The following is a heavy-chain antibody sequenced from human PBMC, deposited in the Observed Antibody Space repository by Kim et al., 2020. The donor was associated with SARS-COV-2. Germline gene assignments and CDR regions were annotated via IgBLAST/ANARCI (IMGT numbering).Heavy chain of an antibody. CDR3: ARNYYDTKGWFDP. D-gene: IGHD3-22*01. CDR2: IYYSGST. CDR1: GGSISSSSYY. V-gene: IGHV4-39*01. Sequence: SETLSLTCTVSGGSISSSSYYWGWIRQPPGKGLEWIGSIYYSGSTYYNPSLKSRVTISVDTSKNQFSLKLSSVTAADTAVYYCARNYYDTKGWFDPWGQGTLVTVSS. J-gene: IGHJ5*02.